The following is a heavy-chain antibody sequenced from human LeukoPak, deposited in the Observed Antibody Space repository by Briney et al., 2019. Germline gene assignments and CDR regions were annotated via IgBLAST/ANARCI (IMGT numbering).Heavy chain of an antibody. Sequence: GGSLRLSCAASGFTFSAYAMSWVRQAPGKGLEWVSSISSSGDITYYADSVKGRFTISRDNSKSTLYLQMNSLRAEDTAVYSCAKKYFYDSSAYPYYFDCWGQGTLVTVSS. CDR1: GFTFSAYA. V-gene: IGHV3-23*01. J-gene: IGHJ4*02. CDR2: ISSSGDIT. CDR3: AKKYFYDSSAYPYYFDC. D-gene: IGHD3-22*01.